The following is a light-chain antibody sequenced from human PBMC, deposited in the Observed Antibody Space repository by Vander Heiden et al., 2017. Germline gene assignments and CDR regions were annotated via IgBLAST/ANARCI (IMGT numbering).Light chain of an antibody. CDR2: GAS. CDR3: QQSYSTPHT. Sequence: IEMTQSPSSLSASLGDRVTITCRTSQNIATYLNWYQQKPGKAPKLLMYGASSLQSGVPSRFSGSGSGTDFTLTINSLQPEDFATYYCQQSYSTPHTFGQGTKLEIK. CDR1: QNIATY. V-gene: IGKV1-39*01. J-gene: IGKJ2*01.